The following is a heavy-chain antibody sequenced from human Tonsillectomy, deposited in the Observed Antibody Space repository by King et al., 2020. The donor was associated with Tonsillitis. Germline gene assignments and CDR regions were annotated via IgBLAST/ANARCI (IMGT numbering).Heavy chain of an antibody. D-gene: IGHD3-22*01. V-gene: IGHV4-59*01. CDR2: IYYSGST. CDR3: ARDPSYYDSRDYYPYGMDV. CDR1: GGSINNYY. Sequence: QLQESGPGLVKPSETLSLTCTVSGGSINNYYWSWIRQPPGKGLEWIGYIYYSGSTNYNPSLESRVTISVDTSRNQFSLKLRFVTAADTAVYYCARDPSYYDSRDYYPYGMDVWGQGTTVTVSS. J-gene: IGHJ6*02.